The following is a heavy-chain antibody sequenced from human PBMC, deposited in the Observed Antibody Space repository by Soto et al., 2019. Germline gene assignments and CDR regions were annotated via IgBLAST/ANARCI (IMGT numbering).Heavy chain of an antibody. D-gene: IGHD3-3*01. CDR3: ARTGDYYDFWSGPEGGAFDI. V-gene: IGHV1-3*01. J-gene: IGHJ3*02. Sequence: QVQLVQSGAEVKKPGASVKVSCKASGYTFTSYAMHWVRQAPGQRLEWMGWINAGNGNTKYSQKFQGRVTITRDTSASRAYMELSSLRSEDTAVYYCARTGDYYDFWSGPEGGAFDIWGQGTMVTVSS. CDR2: INAGNGNT. CDR1: GYTFTSYA.